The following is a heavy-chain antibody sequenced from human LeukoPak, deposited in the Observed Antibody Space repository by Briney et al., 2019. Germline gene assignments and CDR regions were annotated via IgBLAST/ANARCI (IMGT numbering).Heavy chain of an antibody. D-gene: IGHD5-12*01. V-gene: IGHV1-2*02. CDR1: GYTFTGYY. Sequence: GASVKVSCKASGYTFTGYYMHWVRQAPGRGLEWMGWINPNSGGTNYAQKFQGRVTMTRDTSISTAYMELSRLRSDDTAVYYCARANRRVDIVATRGGPFDYWGQGTLVTVSS. CDR2: INPNSGGT. J-gene: IGHJ4*02. CDR3: ARANRRVDIVATRGGPFDY.